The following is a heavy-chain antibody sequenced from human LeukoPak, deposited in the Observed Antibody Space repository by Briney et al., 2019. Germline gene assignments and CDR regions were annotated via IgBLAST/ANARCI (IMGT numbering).Heavy chain of an antibody. CDR1: GFTFSNAW. CDR3: TTGNWIS. D-gene: IGHD1-1*01. J-gene: IGHJ4*02. V-gene: IGHV3-15*01. CDR2: IKGKTDGGTT. Sequence: PGGSLRLSCAASGFTFSNAWMSWVRQAPGKGLEWVGRIKGKTDGGTTDYAAPVKGRFSITRDGSQNTLYLQMNSLKTEDTAVYYCTTGNWISWGQGTLVTVSS.